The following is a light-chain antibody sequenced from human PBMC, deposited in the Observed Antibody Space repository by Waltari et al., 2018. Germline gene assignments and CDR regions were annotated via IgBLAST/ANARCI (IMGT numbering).Light chain of an antibody. Sequence: EIVLTQSPGTLSLSPGERATLSCRASQSVGRYLGLYQQKPCQAPKLLIYGASIRATGIPDRFSGGGSGTDFSLIISRLESEDFAAYHCQHYVSLPVTFGQGTKVEIK. CDR1: QSVGRY. CDR3: QHYVSLPVT. V-gene: IGKV3-20*01. CDR2: GAS. J-gene: IGKJ1*01.